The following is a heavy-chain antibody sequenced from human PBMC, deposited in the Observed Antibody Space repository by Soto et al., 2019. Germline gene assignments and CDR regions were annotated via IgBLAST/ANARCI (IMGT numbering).Heavy chain of an antibody. CDR1: GYSFTSYW. CDR2: IYPGDSDT. CDR3: ARLLITYYDSSGYYSPFDY. J-gene: IGHJ4*02. D-gene: IGHD3-22*01. Sequence: GESLKISCKGSGYSFTSYWIGWERQMPGKGREGMGIIYPGDSDTRYSPSFQGQVTISADKSISTAYLQWSSLKASDTAMYYCARLLITYYDSSGYYSPFDYWGQGTLVTVSS. V-gene: IGHV5-51*01.